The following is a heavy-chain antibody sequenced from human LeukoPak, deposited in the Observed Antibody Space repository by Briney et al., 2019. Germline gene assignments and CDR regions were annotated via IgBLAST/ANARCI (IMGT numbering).Heavy chain of an antibody. CDR2: ISSSSSSYK. J-gene: IGHJ6*03. V-gene: IGHV3-21*01. CDR3: AREKSFLEWLSTGRRDGYYMDV. Sequence: GGSLRLSCAASGFTFSNAWMSWVRQAPGKGLEWVSSISSSSSSYKYYADSVKGRFTVSRDNAKNSLYLQMNSLRVEDTAVYYCAREKSFLEWLSTGRRDGYYMDVWGKGTTVTVSS. D-gene: IGHD3-3*02. CDR1: GFTFSNAW.